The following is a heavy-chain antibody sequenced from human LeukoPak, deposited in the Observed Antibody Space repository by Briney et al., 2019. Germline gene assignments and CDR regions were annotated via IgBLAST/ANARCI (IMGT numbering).Heavy chain of an antibody. CDR1: GGTFSSYT. J-gene: IGHJ4*02. CDR3: ARDPPAVTIDSSLDY. V-gene: IGHV1-69*04. Sequence: SVKVSCKASGGTFSSYTISWVRQAPGQGLEWMGRTIPILGIANYAQKFQGRVTITADKSTSTAYMELSSLRSEDTAVYYCARDPPAVTIDSSLDYWGQGTLVTVSS. CDR2: TIPILGIA. D-gene: IGHD3-22*01.